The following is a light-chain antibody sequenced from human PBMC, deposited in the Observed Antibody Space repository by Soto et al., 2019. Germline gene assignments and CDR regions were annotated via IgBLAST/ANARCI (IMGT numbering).Light chain of an antibody. V-gene: IGLV2-14*01. CDR3: SSYTSSSTPYV. Sequence: QSALTQPASVAGSPGPAITISFTGTSSDVGGYNYVSWYQQHPGKDPKLMIYDVSNRPSGVSNRFSGSKSGNTASLTISGFQAEDEADYYCSSYTSSSTPYVFGTGTKLTVL. CDR2: DVS. J-gene: IGLJ1*01. CDR1: SSDVGGYNY.